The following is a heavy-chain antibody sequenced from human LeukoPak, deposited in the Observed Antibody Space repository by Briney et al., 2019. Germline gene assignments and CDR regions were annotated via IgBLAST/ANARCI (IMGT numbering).Heavy chain of an antibody. Sequence: GGSLRLSCAASGFTFSSYAMSWVRQAPGKGLEWVSAISGSGGSTYYADSVKGRFTISRDNSKNTLYLQMNSLRAEDTAVYYCARDGARFTPRKAMVISSFDYWGQGTLVTVSS. V-gene: IGHV3-23*01. D-gene: IGHD5-18*01. CDR2: ISGSGGST. CDR3: ARDGARFTPRKAMVISSFDY. J-gene: IGHJ4*02. CDR1: GFTFSSYA.